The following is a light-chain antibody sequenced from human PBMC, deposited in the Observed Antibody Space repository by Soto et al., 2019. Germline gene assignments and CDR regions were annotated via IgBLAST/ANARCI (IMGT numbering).Light chain of an antibody. J-gene: IGLJ1*01. V-gene: IGLV2-23*01. Sequence: QSVLAQPASGSESPGQSITISCTRNSDSVGRFSLVSWYQQHSWKALIVMISDGHRRSAGVPVRLSGSSSVTTASLTISGLQADDEADYFCCLYAGANTCVFGSGTKVTVL. CDR1: SDSVGRFSL. CDR3: CLYAGANTCV. CDR2: DGH.